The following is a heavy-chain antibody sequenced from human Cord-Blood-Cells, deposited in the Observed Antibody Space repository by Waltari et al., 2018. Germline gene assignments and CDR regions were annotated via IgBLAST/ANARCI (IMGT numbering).Heavy chain of an antibody. CDR1: GYTFTGHY. CDR2: INPNSGGT. CDR3: ARVDSGSYLDAFDI. Sequence: QVQLVQSGAAVKKPGASVKVSCKASGYTFTGHYMHWVRQAPGQGLEWMGWINPNSGGTNYAQKFQGRVTMTRDTSISTAYMELSRLRSDDTAVYYCARVDSGSYLDAFDIWGQGTMVTVSS. D-gene: IGHD1-26*01. V-gene: IGHV1-2*02. J-gene: IGHJ3*02.